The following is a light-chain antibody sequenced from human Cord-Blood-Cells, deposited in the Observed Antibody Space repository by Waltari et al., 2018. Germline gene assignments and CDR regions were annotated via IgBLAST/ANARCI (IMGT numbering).Light chain of an antibody. V-gene: IGLV2-23*03. Sequence: QSALTPPASVSGSPGQSITIPCTGTSSDVGSYNLVSSYQQHPGKAHKFMIYEGSKRPSGVSIRFSGSKSGNTASLTISGLQAEDEADYYCCSYAGSSAFVFGGGTKLTVL. CDR2: EGS. CDR1: SSDVGSYNL. J-gene: IGLJ2*01. CDR3: CSYAGSSAFV.